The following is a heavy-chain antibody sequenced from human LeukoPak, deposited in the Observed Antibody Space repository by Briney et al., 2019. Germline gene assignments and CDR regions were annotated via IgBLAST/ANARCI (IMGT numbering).Heavy chain of an antibody. J-gene: IGHJ4*02. V-gene: IGHV3-30*18. CDR3: AKELRGYPIDY. D-gene: IGHD3-22*01. CDR1: GFTFSSYG. Sequence: GGSLRLSCAASGFTFSSYGMHWVRQAPGKGLEWVAVISYDGSNKYYADSVKGRFTISRDNSKNTLYLQMNSLRAEDTAVYYCAKELRGYPIDYWGQGTLVTVSS. CDR2: ISYDGSNK.